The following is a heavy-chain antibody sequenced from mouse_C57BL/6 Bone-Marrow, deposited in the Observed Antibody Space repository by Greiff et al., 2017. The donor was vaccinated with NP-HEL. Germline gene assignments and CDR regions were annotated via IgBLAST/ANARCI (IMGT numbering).Heavy chain of an antibody. CDR2: ISNGGGST. J-gene: IGHJ3*01. CDR3: ERGGYYYGSSYVY. V-gene: IGHV5-12*01. Sequence: EVQGVESGGGLVQPGGSLKLSCAASGFTFSDYYMYWVRQTPEKRLEWVAYISNGGGSTYYPDTVKGRFTISRDNAKNTLYLQMSRLKSEDTAMYYCERGGYYYGSSYVYWGQGTLVTVSA. D-gene: IGHD1-1*01. CDR1: GFTFSDYY.